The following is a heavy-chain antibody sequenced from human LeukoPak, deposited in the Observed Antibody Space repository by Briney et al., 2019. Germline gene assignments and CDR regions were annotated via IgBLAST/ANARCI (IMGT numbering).Heavy chain of an antibody. D-gene: IGHD2-15*01. CDR1: GYTFTSYA. V-gene: IGHV1-69*05. CDR2: IIPIFGTA. Sequence: SVKVSCKASGYTFTSYAISWVRQAPGQGLEWMGRIIPIFGTANYAQKFQGRVTITTDESTSTAYMELSSLRSEDTAVYYCARVRRAEYCSGGSCYNNWFDPWGQGTLVTVSS. CDR3: ARVRRAEYCSGGSCYNNWFDP. J-gene: IGHJ5*02.